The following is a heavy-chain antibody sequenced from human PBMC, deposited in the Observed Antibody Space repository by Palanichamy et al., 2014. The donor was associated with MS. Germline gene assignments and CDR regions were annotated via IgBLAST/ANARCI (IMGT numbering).Heavy chain of an antibody. CDR1: RFTFSKYS. D-gene: IGHD3-22*01. CDR2: ISSSGSII. V-gene: IGHV3-48*02. Sequence: EVQLVEVVGEGLVQPGGSLRLSCAASRFTFSKYSMNWVRQAPGKGLEWVSYISSSGSIIYYADSVKGRFTISRDNAKNSLYLQMNIMKDEDTAVYYCASYYYDSSGFQHSAFDIWSQGTMVTVSS. J-gene: IGHJ3*02. CDR3: ASYYYDSSGFQHSAFDI.